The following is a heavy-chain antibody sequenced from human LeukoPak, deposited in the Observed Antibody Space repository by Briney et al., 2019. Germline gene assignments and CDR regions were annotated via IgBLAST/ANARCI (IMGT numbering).Heavy chain of an antibody. V-gene: IGHV3-23*01. J-gene: IGHJ6*02. CDR3: AKGAYCSSASCYAYYYYGLDV. CDR2: ISGTGATS. CDR1: EFTFSKYA. D-gene: IGHD2-2*01. Sequence: GGSLRLSCEASEFTFSKYAMNWVRQAPGKGLEWVSGISGTGATSYYADSVRGRFTISRDNSKSTLYLQMTSLRAEDTAVYYCAKGAYCSSASCYAYYYYGLDVWGQGTTVTVSS.